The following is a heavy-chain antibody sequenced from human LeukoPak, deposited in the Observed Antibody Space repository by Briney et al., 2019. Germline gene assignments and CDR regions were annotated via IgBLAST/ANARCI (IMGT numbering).Heavy chain of an antibody. Sequence: ASVKASCKASGYTFTGYYMHWVRQAPGQGLEWMGWMNPNSGNTGYAQKFQGRVTMTRDTSISTAYMELTSLRSEDTAVYYCARKGAPDYWGQGTLVTVSS. CDR1: GYTFTGYY. V-gene: IGHV1-8*02. CDR2: MNPNSGNT. J-gene: IGHJ4*02. CDR3: ARKGAPDY.